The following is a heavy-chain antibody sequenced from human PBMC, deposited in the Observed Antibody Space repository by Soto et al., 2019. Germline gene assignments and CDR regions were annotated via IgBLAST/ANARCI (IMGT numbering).Heavy chain of an antibody. CDR3: VETSSPQWYNRDV. CDR1: GDSVSSNSAA. D-gene: IGHD6-19*01. V-gene: IGHV6-1*01. J-gene: IGHJ6*03. Sequence: PSQTLSLTCAISGDSVSSNSAAWNWIRQSPSRGLEWLGRTYYRSRWYNDYAVSVRSRITVNADTSKNQLSLHLNSVTPGDRAVYYCVETSSPQWYNRDVWDKGPPVPV. CDR2: TYYRSRWYN.